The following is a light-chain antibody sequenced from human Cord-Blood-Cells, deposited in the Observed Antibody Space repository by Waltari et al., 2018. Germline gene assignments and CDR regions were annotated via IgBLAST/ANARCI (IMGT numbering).Light chain of an antibody. Sequence: IQLIQSPSSLSASVGDRVTITCRASQGISSYLAWYQQKPGKAPKLLIYAASTLQSGVPSRFSGSGSGTDFTLTISSLQPEDFATYYCQQLNSYPHTFGGGTKVEIK. J-gene: IGKJ4*01. CDR3: QQLNSYPHT. CDR1: QGISSY. V-gene: IGKV1-9*01. CDR2: AAS.